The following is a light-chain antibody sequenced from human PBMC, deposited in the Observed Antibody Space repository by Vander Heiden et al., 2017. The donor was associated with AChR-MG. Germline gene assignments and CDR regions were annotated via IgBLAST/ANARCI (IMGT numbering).Light chain of an antibody. Sequence: DIQMTHSPSSLSASVGDRVTVTCRASQSISSYLNSYQQKPGKAPKLLIYAASSLQSGVPSRFSGSGSGTDFTLTISSLQPEDFATYYCQQSYSTPVTFGQGTKVEIK. CDR1: QSISSY. CDR2: AAS. V-gene: IGKV1-39*01. CDR3: QQSYSTPVT. J-gene: IGKJ1*01.